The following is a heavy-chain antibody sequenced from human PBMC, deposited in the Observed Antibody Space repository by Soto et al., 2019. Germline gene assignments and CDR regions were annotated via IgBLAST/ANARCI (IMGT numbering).Heavy chain of an antibody. Sequence: EVQLVESGGGLVQPGRSLRLSCAASGFIFSDHYMDWVRQAPGKGLEWVGRTGNKPDTYITQYAASVRGRFTISRDDSENRLYLQMGSLKAEDTAVYYCAREGGYCSGASCYRPPDYWGQGTPVTVSS. D-gene: IGHD2-15*01. V-gene: IGHV3-72*01. J-gene: IGHJ4*02. CDR3: AREGGYCSGASCYRPPDY. CDR2: TGNKPDTYIT. CDR1: GFIFSDHY.